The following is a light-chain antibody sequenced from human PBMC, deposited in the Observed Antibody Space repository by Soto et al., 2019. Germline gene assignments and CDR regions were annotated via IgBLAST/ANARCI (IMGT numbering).Light chain of an antibody. V-gene: IGKV3-20*01. J-gene: IGKJ2*01. CDR3: QQYGSSPYT. Sequence: IVLTQSPGTLSLSPGERATLSCRASQSVSSSYLAWYQQKPGQAPRLLINGASSRATGTPDRFSGSGSVTDFTLTISRLEPEDFAVYYCQQYGSSPYTIGQGTKVDI. CDR2: GAS. CDR1: QSVSSSY.